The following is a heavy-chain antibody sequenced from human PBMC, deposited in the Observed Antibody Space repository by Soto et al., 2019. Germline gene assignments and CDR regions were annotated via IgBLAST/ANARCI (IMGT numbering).Heavy chain of an antibody. CDR3: ASAYCGGGCYRSLDY. CDR2: INAGNGNT. J-gene: IGHJ4*02. CDR1: GYTFTSYA. Sequence: GASVKVSCKASGYTFTSYAMHWVRQAPGQRLEWMGWINAGNGNTKYSQKFQGRVTITRDTSASTAYMELSSLRSEDTAVYYCASAYCGGGCYRSLDYWGQGTLVTVSS. D-gene: IGHD2-21*01. V-gene: IGHV1-3*01.